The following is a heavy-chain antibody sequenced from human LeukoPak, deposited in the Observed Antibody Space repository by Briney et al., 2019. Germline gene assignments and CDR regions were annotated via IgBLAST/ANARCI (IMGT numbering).Heavy chain of an antibody. CDR3: ARDWSASYDFWSGKYYYYGMDV. CDR2: ISAYNGNT. CDR1: GYTFTSYG. D-gene: IGHD3-3*01. J-gene: IGHJ6*02. V-gene: IGHV1-18*01. Sequence: ASVKVSCKASGYTFTSYGISWVRQAPGQGLEWMGWISAYNGNTNYAQKLQGRVTMTTDTSTSTAYMELRSLRSDDTAVYYCARDWSASYDFWSGKYYYYGMDVWGQGTTVTVSS.